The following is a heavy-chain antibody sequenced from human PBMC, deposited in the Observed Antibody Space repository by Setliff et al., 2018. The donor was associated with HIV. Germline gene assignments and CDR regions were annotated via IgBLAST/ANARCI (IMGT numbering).Heavy chain of an antibody. V-gene: IGHV1-69*13. D-gene: IGHD3-10*01. CDR1: GGTFSSYA. Sequence: ASVKVSCKASGGTFSSYAISWVRQAPGQGLEWMGGIIPTFGTANYAQKFQGRVTITADESTSTAYMELSSLRSEDTAVYYCARDTGRDYYGPGSHFDYWGQGTLVTVSS. J-gene: IGHJ4*02. CDR3: ARDTGRDYYGPGSHFDY. CDR2: IIPTFGTA.